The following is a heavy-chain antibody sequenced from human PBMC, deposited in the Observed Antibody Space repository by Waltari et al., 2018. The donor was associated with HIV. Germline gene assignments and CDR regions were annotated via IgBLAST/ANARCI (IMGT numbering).Heavy chain of an antibody. CDR1: GFTFCPYY. J-gene: IGHJ6*02. D-gene: IGHD3-10*01. CDR3: VKDSALNRGVFYFFRMDV. V-gene: IGHV3-23*01. Sequence: EVQLLESGGGFVQPGGSLRLACAASGFTFCPYYMTWVRQAPGKGLGWVSIISGRCEKENYAESVKGPFTPSKDNSENKLYLQMNSPRREETANYFCVKDSALNRGVFYFFRMDVLGQGTTVTVSS. CDR2: ISGRCEKE.